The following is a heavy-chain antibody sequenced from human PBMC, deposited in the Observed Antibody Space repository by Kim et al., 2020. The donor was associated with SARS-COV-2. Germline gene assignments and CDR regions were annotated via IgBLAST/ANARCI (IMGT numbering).Heavy chain of an antibody. CDR2: IIPILGIA. J-gene: IGHJ4*02. CDR3: AIDFWSGYVNYFDY. D-gene: IGHD3-3*01. CDR1: GGTFSSYT. Sequence: SVKVSCKASGGTFSSYTISWVRQAPGQGLEWMGRIIPILGIANYAQKFQGRVTITADKSTSTAYMELSSLRSEDTAVYYCAIDFWSGYVNYFDYWGQGTLVTVSS. V-gene: IGHV1-69*02.